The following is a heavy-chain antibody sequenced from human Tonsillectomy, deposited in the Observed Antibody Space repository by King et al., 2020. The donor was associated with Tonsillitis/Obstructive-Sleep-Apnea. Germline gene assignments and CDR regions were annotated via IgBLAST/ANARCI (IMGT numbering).Heavy chain of an antibody. V-gene: IGHV3-33*01. Sequence: VQLVESGGGVVQPGRSLRLSCAASGFTFSSYGMHWVRQAPGKGLEWVAVIWYDGSNKYYADSVKGRFTISRDNSKNTLYLQMNSLRAEDTAVYYCAGPEGFQQPLGAFDYWGQGTLVTVSS. J-gene: IGHJ4*02. D-gene: IGHD3-16*01. CDR3: AGPEGFQQPLGAFDY. CDR1: GFTFSSYG. CDR2: IWYDGSNK.